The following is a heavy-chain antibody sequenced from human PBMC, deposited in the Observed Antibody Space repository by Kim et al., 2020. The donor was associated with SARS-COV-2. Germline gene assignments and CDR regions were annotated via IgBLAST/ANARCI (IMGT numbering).Heavy chain of an antibody. CDR1: GYTFTGYY. CDR2: INPNSGGT. D-gene: IGHD6-19*01. J-gene: IGHJ4*02. V-gene: IGHV1-2*04. CDR3: AREGGYSSGWYVFDY. Sequence: ASVKVSCKASGYTFTGYYMHWVRQAPGQGLEWMGWINPNSGGTNYAQKFQGWVTMTRDTSISTAYMELSRLRSDDTAVYYCAREGGYSSGWYVFDYWGQGTLVTVSS.